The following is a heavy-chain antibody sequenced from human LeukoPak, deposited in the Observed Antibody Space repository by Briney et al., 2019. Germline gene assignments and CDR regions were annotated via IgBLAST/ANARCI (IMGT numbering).Heavy chain of an antibody. J-gene: IGHJ4*02. CDR3: ARVNRHPHTFGALFGYFDY. D-gene: IGHD3-10*01. CDR2: ISSSGTAI. CDR1: GFTFSDYY. V-gene: IGHV3-11*04. Sequence: PGGSLRLSCAASGFTFSDYYMSWIRQAPGEGLEWVSYISSSGTAIYYADSVKGRFTISRDNAKNSLYLQMDSLRADDTAVYFCARVNRHPHTFGALFGYFDYWGQGTLVTVSS.